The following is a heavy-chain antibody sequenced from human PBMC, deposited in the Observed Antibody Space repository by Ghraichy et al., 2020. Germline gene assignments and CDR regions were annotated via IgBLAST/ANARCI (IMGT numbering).Heavy chain of an antibody. V-gene: IGHV3-11*05. Sequence: GGSLRLSCAASGFTFSDYYMSWIRQAPGKGLEWVSYISSSSSYTNYADSVKGRFTISRDNAKNSLYLQMNSLRAEDTAVYYCARGLESSGYWGSPIYYYYMDVWGKGTTVTVSS. D-gene: IGHD3-22*01. CDR2: ISSSSSYT. CDR3: ARGLESSGYWGSPIYYYYMDV. J-gene: IGHJ6*03. CDR1: GFTFSDYY.